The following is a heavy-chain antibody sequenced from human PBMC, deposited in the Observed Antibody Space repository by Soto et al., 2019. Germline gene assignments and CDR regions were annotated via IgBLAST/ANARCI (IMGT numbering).Heavy chain of an antibody. CDR3: ARDLPIVGATTRGAFDI. J-gene: IGHJ3*02. D-gene: IGHD1-26*01. V-gene: IGHV4-30-2*01. CDR2: IYHSGST. CDR1: GGSISSGGYS. Sequence: SETLSLTCAVSGGSISSGGYSWSWIRQPPGKGLEWIGYIYHSGSTYYNPSLKSRVTISVDKSKNQFSLKLSSVTAADTAVYYCARDLPIVGATTRGAFDIWGQGTMVTVSS.